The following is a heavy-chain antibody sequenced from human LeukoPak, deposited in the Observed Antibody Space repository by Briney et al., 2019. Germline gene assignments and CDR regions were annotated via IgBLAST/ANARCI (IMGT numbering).Heavy chain of an antibody. V-gene: IGHV3-23*01. J-gene: IGHJ4*02. D-gene: IGHD3-10*01. CDR3: AGVFTPGGSYYNL. CDR2: ISGSGGAT. Sequence: GGSLRLSCAASGFTFSSYSMTWVRQAPGKGLEWVSVISGSGGATYYADSVKGRFTISRDNAKNTLYLHMNSLRGEDTAAYYCAGVFTPGGSYYNLWGQGTLVTVSA. CDR1: GFTFSSYS.